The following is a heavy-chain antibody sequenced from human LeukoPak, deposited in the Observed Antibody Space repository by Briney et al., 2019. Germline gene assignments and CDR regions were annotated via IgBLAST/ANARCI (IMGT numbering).Heavy chain of an antibody. CDR1: GFTFSSYS. D-gene: IGHD6-13*01. V-gene: IGHV3-21*01. Sequence: NPGGSLRLSCAASGFTFSSYSMNWVRQAPGKGLEWVSSISSSSSYIYYADSVKGRFTISRDNAKNSLYLQMNSLRAEDTAVYYCATPGGIAAAGTDYWGQGTLVTVSS. J-gene: IGHJ4*02. CDR3: ATPGGIAAAGTDY. CDR2: ISSSSSYI.